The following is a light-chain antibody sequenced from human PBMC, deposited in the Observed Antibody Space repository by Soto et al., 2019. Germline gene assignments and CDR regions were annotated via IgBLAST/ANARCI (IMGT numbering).Light chain of an antibody. J-gene: IGLJ2*01. CDR2: DVS. CDR1: SSDVGGYNY. Sequence: QSVLTQPASVSGSPGQSITISCTGTSSDVGGYNYVSWYQQHPGKAPKLMIYDVSNRPSGVSNRFSGSKSGTTASLTISGLQAEDEAYYYCSSYTSSSTYVVFGGGTKLTVL. V-gene: IGLV2-14*01. CDR3: SSYTSSSTYVV.